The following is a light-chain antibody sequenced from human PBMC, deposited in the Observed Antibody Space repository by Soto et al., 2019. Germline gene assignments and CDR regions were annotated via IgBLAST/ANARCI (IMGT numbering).Light chain of an antibody. CDR2: GAS. CDR1: QRVSSN. Sequence: EIVMTQSPATLSGSPGERATLSCRASQRVSSNLAWYQQKPGQAPRLLIYGASTRATGIPARFSGSGSGTEFTLTISSLQSEDFAVYYCQQYNNWPPGTFGQGTKVDIK. CDR3: QQYNNWPPGT. J-gene: IGKJ1*01. V-gene: IGKV3-15*01.